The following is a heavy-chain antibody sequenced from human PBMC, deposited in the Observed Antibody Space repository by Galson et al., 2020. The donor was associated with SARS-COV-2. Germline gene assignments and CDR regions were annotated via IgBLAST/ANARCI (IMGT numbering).Heavy chain of an antibody. V-gene: IGHV3-30-3*01. J-gene: IGHJ6*02. CDR2: ISYDGSNK. Sequence: GGSLRLSCAASGFTFSSYAMHWVRQAPGKGLEWVAVISYDGSNKYYADSVKGRFTISRDNSKNTLYLQMNSLRAEDTAVYYCARDFTMGGDYYGMDVWGQGTTVTVSS. CDR3: ARDFTMGGDYYGMDV. CDR1: GFTFSSYA. D-gene: IGHD3-10*01.